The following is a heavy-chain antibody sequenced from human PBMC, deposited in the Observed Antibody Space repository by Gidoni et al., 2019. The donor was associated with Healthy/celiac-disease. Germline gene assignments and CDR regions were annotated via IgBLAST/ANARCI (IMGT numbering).Heavy chain of an antibody. V-gene: IGHV3-15*01. CDR3: TTGNDFWSGYPFYYGMDV. D-gene: IGHD3-3*01. CDR2: IKSKTDGGTT. J-gene: IGHJ6*02. CDR1: GFTFSNAW. Sequence: EVQLVESGGGLVKPGGSLRLSCAASGFTFSNAWMSWVRQAPGKGLEWVGRIKSKTDGGTTDYAAPVKGRFTISRDDSKNTLYLQMNSLKTEDTAVYYCTTGNDFWSGYPFYYGMDVWGQGTTVTVSS.